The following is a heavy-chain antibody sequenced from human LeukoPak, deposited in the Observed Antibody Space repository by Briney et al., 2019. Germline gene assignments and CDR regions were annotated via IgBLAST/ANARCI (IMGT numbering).Heavy chain of an antibody. V-gene: IGHV3-23*01. CDR3: AARPTDAPVAPSDY. J-gene: IGHJ4*02. Sequence: PGGSLRLSCAASGFTFSSYAMSWVRQAPGKGLEWVSAISGSGGSTYYADSVKGRFTISRDNSKNTLYLQMDSLRAEDTATYYCAARPTDAPVAPSDYWGPGTLVTVSS. D-gene: IGHD6-19*01. CDR2: ISGSGGST. CDR1: GFTFSSYA.